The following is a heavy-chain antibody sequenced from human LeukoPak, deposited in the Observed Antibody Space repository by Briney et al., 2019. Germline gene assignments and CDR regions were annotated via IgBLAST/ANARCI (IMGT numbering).Heavy chain of an antibody. CDR1: GFTFSSYA. J-gene: IGHJ4*02. Sequence: GRSLRLSCAASGFTFSSYAMHWVRQAPGMGLEWVAVISYDESNKYYADSVKGRFTISRDNSKNTLYLQMNSLRAEDTAVYYCARGNYDSSGYYYSAFDYWGQGTLVTVSS. V-gene: IGHV3-30-3*01. CDR3: ARGNYDSSGYYYSAFDY. D-gene: IGHD3-22*01. CDR2: ISYDESNK.